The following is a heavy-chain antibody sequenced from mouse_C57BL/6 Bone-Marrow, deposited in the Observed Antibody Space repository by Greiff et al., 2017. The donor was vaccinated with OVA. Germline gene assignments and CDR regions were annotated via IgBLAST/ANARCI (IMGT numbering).Heavy chain of an antibody. CDR2: IDPETGGT. Sequence: QVQLQQSGAELVRPGASVTLSCKASGYTFTDYEMHWVKQTPVHGLEWIGAIDPETGGTSYNHKFKGKAILTADKSASTVYMELSRLTAEDSAVYYCKKGPAWFAYWGQGTLVTVSA. V-gene: IGHV1-15*01. CDR1: GYTFTDYE. J-gene: IGHJ3*01. CDR3: KKGPAWFAY.